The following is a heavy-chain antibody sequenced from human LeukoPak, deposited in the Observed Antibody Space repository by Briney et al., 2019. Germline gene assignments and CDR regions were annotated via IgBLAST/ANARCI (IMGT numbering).Heavy chain of an antibody. CDR2: ISWDGGST. D-gene: IGHD3-22*01. Sequence: GGSLRLSCAASGFTFDDYTMHWVRQAPGKGLEWVSLISWDGGSTYYADSVKGRFTISRDNSKNSLYLQMNSLRTEDTALYYCAKDLSSGYYLDYWGQGTLVTVSS. V-gene: IGHV3-43*01. J-gene: IGHJ4*02. CDR1: GFTFDDYT. CDR3: AKDLSSGYYLDY.